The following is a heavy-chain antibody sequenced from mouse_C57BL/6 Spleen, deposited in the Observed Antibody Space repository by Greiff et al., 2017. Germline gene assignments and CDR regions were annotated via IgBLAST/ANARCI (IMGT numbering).Heavy chain of an antibody. CDR1: GYTFTSYW. V-gene: IGHV1-50*01. Sequence: QVQLQQPGAELVKPGASVKLSCKASGYTFTSYWMQWVKQRPGQGLEWIGEIDPSDSYTNYNQKFKGKATLTVDTSSSTAYRQLSSLTSEDSAVYYSRWVYYGSSYVGYFDDWGTGTTVTVSS. D-gene: IGHD1-1*01. J-gene: IGHJ1*03. CDR2: IDPSDSYT. CDR3: RWVYYGSSYVGYFDD.